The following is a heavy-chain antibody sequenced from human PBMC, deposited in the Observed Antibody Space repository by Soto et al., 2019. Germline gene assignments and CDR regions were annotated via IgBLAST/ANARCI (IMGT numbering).Heavy chain of an antibody. CDR3: ARDTNWNHADY. D-gene: IGHD1-1*01. CDR1: GFTFSSFG. CDR2: IWNDGSNK. J-gene: IGHJ4*02. Sequence: QVQLVESGGGVAQPGRSLRLSCAASGFTFSSFGMHWVRQAPGKGLEWVALIWNDGSNKKYADSVRGRFTISRDNSKNTLYLQMNSLRAEDTGVYYCARDTNWNHADYWGQGTLVTVSS. V-gene: IGHV3-33*01.